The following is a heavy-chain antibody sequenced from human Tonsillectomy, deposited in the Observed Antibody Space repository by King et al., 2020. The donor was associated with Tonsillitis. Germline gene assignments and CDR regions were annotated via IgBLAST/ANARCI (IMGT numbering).Heavy chain of an antibody. J-gene: IGHJ4*02. Sequence: VQLVESGAEVKKPGASVKVSCKASGYTFTSYGISWVRQAPGQGLEWMGWISAYNGNTNYAQKLQGRVTMTTDTSTSTAYMELRSLRSDDTAVYYCARQGRIAAAGTWNGIWIFFDYWGQGTLVTVSS. D-gene: IGHD6-13*01. CDR2: ISAYNGNT. V-gene: IGHV1-18*01. CDR1: GYTFTSYG. CDR3: ARQGRIAAAGTWNGIWIFFDY.